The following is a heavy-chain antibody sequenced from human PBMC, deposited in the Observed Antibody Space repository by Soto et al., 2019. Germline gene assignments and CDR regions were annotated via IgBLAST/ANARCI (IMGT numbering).Heavy chain of an antibody. CDR3: ARDFPYREGMEV. D-gene: IGHD4-4*01. Sequence: SETLSLTCTVSGGSISSGGYYWSWIRQHPGKGLEWIGYIYYSGSTYYNPSLKSRVTISVDTSKNQFSLKLSSVTAADTAVYYGARDFPYREGMEVWGQGTTVTVSS. CDR1: GGSISSGGYY. V-gene: IGHV4-31*03. J-gene: IGHJ6*02. CDR2: IYYSGST.